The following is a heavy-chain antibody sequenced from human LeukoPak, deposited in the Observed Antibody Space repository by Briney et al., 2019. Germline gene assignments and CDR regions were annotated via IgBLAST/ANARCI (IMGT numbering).Heavy chain of an antibody. D-gene: IGHD1-14*01. J-gene: IGHJ4*02. V-gene: IGHV3-74*01. CDR2: ITNDGSST. CDR1: GPTFSSHW. CDR3: ATQQRGNPAY. Sequence: TGGSLRLSCAASGPTFSSHWMHWVRQAPGKGLVWVSRITNDGSSTTYADSVKGRFSISRDNAKNMLYLQVNSLRAEDTAVYYCATQQRGNPAYWGQGTLVTVSS.